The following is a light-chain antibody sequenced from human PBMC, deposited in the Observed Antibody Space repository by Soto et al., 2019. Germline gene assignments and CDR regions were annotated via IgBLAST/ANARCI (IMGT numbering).Light chain of an antibody. CDR1: QSVLYSSNNKNY. CDR2: WAS. Sequence: DIVMTQSPDSLAVSLGERATINCKSSQSVLYSSNNKNYLAWYQQKPGQPPKLLIYWASTRESGVPDRFSGRGSGTDSTLTISSRQAEDVAVYYCQQYYRPWTFGQGTKVEIK. CDR3: QQYYRPWT. V-gene: IGKV4-1*01. J-gene: IGKJ1*01.